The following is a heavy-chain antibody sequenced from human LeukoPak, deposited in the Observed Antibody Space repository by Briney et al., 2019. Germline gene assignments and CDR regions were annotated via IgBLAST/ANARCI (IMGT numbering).Heavy chain of an antibody. CDR2: MNPNSGNT. V-gene: IGHV1-8*01. CDR3: ARGDYDILTGYFHNWFDP. J-gene: IGHJ5*02. D-gene: IGHD3-9*01. Sequence: ASVKVSCKASGYTFTSYGISWVRQATGQGLEWMGWMNPNSGNTGYAQKFQGRVTMTRNTSISTAYMELSSLRSEDTAVYYCARGDYDILTGYFHNWFDPWGQGTLVTVSS. CDR1: GYTFTSYG.